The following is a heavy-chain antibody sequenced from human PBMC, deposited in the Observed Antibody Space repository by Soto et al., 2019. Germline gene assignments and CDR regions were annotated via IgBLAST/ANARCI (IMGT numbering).Heavy chain of an antibody. D-gene: IGHD3-22*01. V-gene: IGHV1-18*04. CDR1: DYTFTSYG. CDR2: ISAYNGNT. CDR3: ARLPYDSSGYYGAYFDY. J-gene: IGHJ4*02. Sequence: ASVKVSCKASDYTFTSYGISWVRQAPGQGLEWMGWISAYNGNTNYAQKLQGRVTMTTDTSTSTAYMELRSLRSDDTAVYYCARLPYDSSGYYGAYFDYWGQGTLVTVSP.